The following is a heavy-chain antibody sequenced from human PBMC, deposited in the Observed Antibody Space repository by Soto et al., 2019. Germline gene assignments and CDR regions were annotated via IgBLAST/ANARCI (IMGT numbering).Heavy chain of an antibody. Sequence: QVQLQESGPGLVKPSQTLSLTCTVSGGSISSGGYYWTWIRQHPGKGLEWIGYIYYSGSTYYTPSLXSXLTIAVDTSKYQFSLKLSSVTAADTAVYYCARSVFPWGQGTLVTVSS. V-gene: IGHV4-31*03. CDR2: IYYSGST. CDR1: GGSISSGGYY. J-gene: IGHJ5*02. CDR3: ARSVFP.